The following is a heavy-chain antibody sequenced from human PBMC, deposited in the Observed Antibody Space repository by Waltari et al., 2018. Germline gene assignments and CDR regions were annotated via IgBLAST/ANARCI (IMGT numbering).Heavy chain of an antibody. Sequence: EVQLVESGGGLVQPGGSLRLSCAASGFTFSSYEMNWVRQATGTGLEWVSYISSSGSTIYYAYFVKGRFTIARDNGKNSLYLQMNSLRAEDTAVYYCARVTSGGSCCVNWFDPWGQGTLVTVSS. J-gene: IGHJ5*02. CDR2: ISSSGSTI. D-gene: IGHD2-15*01. V-gene: IGHV3-48*03. CDR1: GFTFSSYE. CDR3: ARVTSGGSCCVNWFDP.